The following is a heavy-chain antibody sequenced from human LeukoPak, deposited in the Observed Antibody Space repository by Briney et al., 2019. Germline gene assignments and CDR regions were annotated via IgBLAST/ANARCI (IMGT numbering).Heavy chain of an antibody. CDR3: AISVAAVPYFDY. V-gene: IGHV4-34*01. D-gene: IGHD6-19*01. CDR1: GGSFSGYY. J-gene: IGHJ4*02. CDR2: INHSGST. Sequence: SETLSLTCAVYGGSFSGYYWSWIRQPPGKGLEWIGEINHSGSTNYNPSLKSRVTISVDTSKNQFSLKLSSVTAADTAAYYCAISVAAVPYFDYWGQGTLVTVSS.